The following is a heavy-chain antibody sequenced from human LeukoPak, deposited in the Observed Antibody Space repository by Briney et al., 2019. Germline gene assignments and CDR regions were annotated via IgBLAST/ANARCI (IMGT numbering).Heavy chain of an antibody. CDR3: ARRGVDDGYDA. D-gene: IGHD5-12*01. J-gene: IGHJ5*02. CDR1: GGSISSYY. CDR2: IYYSGST. Sequence: SETLSLTCTVSGGSISSYYWSWIRQPPGKGLEWIGYIYYSGSTNYNPSLKSRVTISVDTSKNQFSLKLSSVTAADTAIYYCARRGVDDGYDAWGQGTLVTVSS. V-gene: IGHV4-59*01.